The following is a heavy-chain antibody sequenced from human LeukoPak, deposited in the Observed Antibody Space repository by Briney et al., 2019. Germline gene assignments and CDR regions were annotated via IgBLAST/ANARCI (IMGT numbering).Heavy chain of an antibody. CDR1: GFTFEDYG. V-gene: IGHV3-9*01. D-gene: IGHD3-10*01. CDR3: AKDIVNGSASGTFDH. CDR2: ISWNSGHL. J-gene: IGHJ4*02. Sequence: GGSLRLSCSGSGFTFEDYGMHWVRQAPGKGLEWVASISWNSGHLGYGDSVEGRFTVSRDNAKNSLSLEMNSLRVEDTAFYFCAKDIVNGSASGTFDHWGQGTLVTVSS.